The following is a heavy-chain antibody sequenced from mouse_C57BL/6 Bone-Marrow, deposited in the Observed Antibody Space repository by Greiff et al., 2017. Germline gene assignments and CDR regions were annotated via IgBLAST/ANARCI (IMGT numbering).Heavy chain of an antibody. Sequence: EVKLLESGPGLAKPSQTLSPTCSVTGYSITSDYWNWIRKFPGNKLESMGYISYSGSTYYNPSLKSRISITRDTSKNQYYLQLNSVTTEDTATYYCARDGYDGYRYWYFDVWGTGTTVTVSS. CDR3: ARDGYDGYRYWYFDV. V-gene: IGHV3-8*01. J-gene: IGHJ1*03. CDR2: ISYSGST. D-gene: IGHD2-3*01. CDR1: GYSITSDY.